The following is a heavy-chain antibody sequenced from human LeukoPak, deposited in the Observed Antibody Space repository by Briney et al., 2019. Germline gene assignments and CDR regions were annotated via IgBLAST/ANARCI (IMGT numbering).Heavy chain of an antibody. CDR3: AKDRGSYLFDY. D-gene: IGHD1-26*01. Sequence: GGSLRLSCAASGFTFSSYGMHWVRQAPGKGLEWVAVISYDGSNKYYADSVKGRFTISRGNSKNTLYLQMNSLRAEDTAVYYCAKDRGSYLFDYWGQGTLVTVSS. CDR1: GFTFSSYG. CDR2: ISYDGSNK. V-gene: IGHV3-30*18. J-gene: IGHJ4*02.